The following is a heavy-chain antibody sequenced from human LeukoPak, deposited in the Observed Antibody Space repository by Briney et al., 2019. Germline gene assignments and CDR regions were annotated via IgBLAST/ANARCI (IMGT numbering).Heavy chain of an antibody. Sequence: GGSLRLSCAASGFTFSSYAMSWVRQAPGKGLEWVSAISGSGGSTYYADSVKGRFTISRDNSKNTLYLQMNSLRAEDTAVYYCATXVXLDXLTGYDDRFDYWGQGTLVTVSS. D-gene: IGHD3-9*01. CDR3: ATXVXLDXLTGYDDRFDY. CDR1: GFTFSSYA. J-gene: IGHJ4*02. CDR2: ISGSGGST. V-gene: IGHV3-23*01.